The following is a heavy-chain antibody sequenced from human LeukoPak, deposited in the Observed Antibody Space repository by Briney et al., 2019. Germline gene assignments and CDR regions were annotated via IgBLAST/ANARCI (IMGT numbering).Heavy chain of an antibody. CDR3: AKYGPQDSGSSHFDY. V-gene: IGHV3-23*01. Sequence: GGSLRLSCAASGFTFSSYATSWVRQAPGKGLEWVSAIRDSGSSTHYADSVKGRFTTSRDNSKNTLFLQMNSLRAEDTAIYYCAKYGPQDSGSSHFDYWGQGALVTVSS. J-gene: IGHJ4*02. D-gene: IGHD1-26*01. CDR1: GFTFSSYA. CDR2: IRDSGSST.